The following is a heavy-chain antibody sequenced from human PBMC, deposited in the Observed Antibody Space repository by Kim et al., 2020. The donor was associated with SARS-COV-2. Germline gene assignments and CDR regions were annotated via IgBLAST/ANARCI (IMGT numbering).Heavy chain of an antibody. CDR3: ALGGNWDFDY. J-gene: IGHJ4*02. CDR2: ST. V-gene: IGHV1-46*01. D-gene: IGHD2-15*01. Sequence: STSYAQKFQGRVTMTRDTSTSTVYMELSSLRSEDTAVYYCALGGNWDFDYWGQGTLVTVSS.